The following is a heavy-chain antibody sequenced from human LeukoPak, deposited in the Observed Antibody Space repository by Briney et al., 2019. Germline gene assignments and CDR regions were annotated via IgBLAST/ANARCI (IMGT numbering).Heavy chain of an antibody. CDR2: IYTSGST. CDR1: GGSISSGGYY. CDR3: ARVAKYCSSTSCKWYYFDY. Sequence: SETLSLTCTVSGGSISSGGYYWSWIRQHPGKGLEWIGRIYTSGSTNYNPSLKSRVTMSVDTSKSQFSLKLSSVTAADTAVYYCARVAKYCSSTSCKWYYFDYWGQGALVTVSS. J-gene: IGHJ4*02. D-gene: IGHD2-2*01. V-gene: IGHV4-61*02.